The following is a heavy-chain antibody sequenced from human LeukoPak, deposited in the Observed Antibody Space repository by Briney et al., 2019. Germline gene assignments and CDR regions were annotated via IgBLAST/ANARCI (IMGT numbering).Heavy chain of an antibody. D-gene: IGHD2-15*01. J-gene: IGHJ4*02. Sequence: ASVKVSCKASGYTFTSYGITWVRQAPGQGLEWMGWISSYNGDTNYAQKIQGRVTMTTDASTNTAYMELGSLQSDDTAVYYCARGPYCSGGTCYSQFFDYWGQGSLVTVSS. V-gene: IGHV1-18*01. CDR3: ARGPYCSGGTCYSQFFDY. CDR1: GYTFTSYG. CDR2: ISSYNGDT.